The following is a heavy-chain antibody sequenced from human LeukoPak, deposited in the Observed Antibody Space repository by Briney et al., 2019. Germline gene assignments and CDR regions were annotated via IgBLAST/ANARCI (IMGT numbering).Heavy chain of an antibody. CDR2: IYYSGST. D-gene: IGHD2-2*02. CDR1: GGSISSYY. Sequence: SETLSLTCTVSGGSISSYYWSWIRQPPGKGLEWIGYIYYSGSTNYNPSLKSRVTISVDTSKNQFSLKLSSVTAADTAVYYCARALVVPAAIDYWGQGTLVTVSS. J-gene: IGHJ4*02. CDR3: ARALVVPAAIDY. V-gene: IGHV4-59*01.